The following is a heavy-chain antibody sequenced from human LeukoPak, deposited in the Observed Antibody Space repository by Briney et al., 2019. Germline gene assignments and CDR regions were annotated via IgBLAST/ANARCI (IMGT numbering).Heavy chain of an antibody. CDR2: IHYSGST. CDR3: ARDPDY. V-gene: IGHV4-59*01. J-gene: IGHJ4*02. CDR1: GASISDYY. Sequence: SETLSLTCSVSGASISDYYWNWIRQPPGKGLEWIGYIHYSGSTDYNPSLKSRLTISVDTSRNQMSLKLTSVTAADTAVYYCARDPDYWGQGTLVTVSS.